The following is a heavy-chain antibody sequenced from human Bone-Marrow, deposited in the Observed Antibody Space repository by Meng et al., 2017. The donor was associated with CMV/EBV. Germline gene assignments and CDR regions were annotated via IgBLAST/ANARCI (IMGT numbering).Heavy chain of an antibody. CDR3: ARQTSGWPNWFDP. Sequence: GESLKIYCKGSGYSFTSYCIGWVRQMPGKALEWMGIIYPGDSDTRYSPSFQGHVTISVDKSISTAYLQWSSLKASDTAMYYCARQTSGWPNWFDPGGQGTVVTVSS. D-gene: IGHD6-19*01. V-gene: IGHV5-51*01. CDR2: IYPGDSDT. CDR1: GYSFTSYC. J-gene: IGHJ5*02.